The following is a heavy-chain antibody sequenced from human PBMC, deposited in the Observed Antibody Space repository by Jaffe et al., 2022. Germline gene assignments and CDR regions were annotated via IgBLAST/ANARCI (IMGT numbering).Heavy chain of an antibody. CDR2: IYWDDDK. J-gene: IGHJ4*02. Sequence: QITLKESGPTLVKPTQTLTLTCTFSGFSLSTSGVGVGWIRQPPGKALEWLALIYWDDDKRYSPSLKSRLTITKDTSKNQVVLTMTNMDPVDTATYYCAHRRGGVRGVINVFDYWGQGTLVTVSS. V-gene: IGHV2-5*02. CDR1: GFSLSTSGVG. CDR3: AHRRGGVRGVINVFDY. D-gene: IGHD3-10*01.